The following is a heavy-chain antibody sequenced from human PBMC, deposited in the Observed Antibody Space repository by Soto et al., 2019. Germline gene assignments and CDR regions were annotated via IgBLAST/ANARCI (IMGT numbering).Heavy chain of an antibody. V-gene: IGHV3-21*01. CDR3: ARGRQQLGSQYYMDV. J-gene: IGHJ6*03. CDR1: GFTFSSYS. D-gene: IGHD6-13*01. Sequence: GGSLRLSCAASGFTFSSYSMNWVRQAPGKGLEWVSSISSSSSYIYYADSVKGRFTISRDNAKNSLYLQMNSLRAEDTAVYYCARGRQQLGSQYYMDVWGKGTTVTVSS. CDR2: ISSSSSYI.